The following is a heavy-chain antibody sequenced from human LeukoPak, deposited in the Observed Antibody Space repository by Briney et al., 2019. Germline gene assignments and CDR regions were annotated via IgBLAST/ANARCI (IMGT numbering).Heavy chain of an antibody. CDR2: ISSSSTI. Sequence: GGSLRLSCAASGFTFSSYSMNWVRQAPRKGLEWVSYISSSSTIYYADSVKGRFTISRDNAKNSLYLQMNSLRDEDTAVYYCARSFGYYYDSSGQFDYWGQGTLVTGSS. V-gene: IGHV3-48*02. CDR3: ARSFGYYYDSSGQFDY. J-gene: IGHJ4*02. CDR1: GFTFSSYS. D-gene: IGHD3-22*01.